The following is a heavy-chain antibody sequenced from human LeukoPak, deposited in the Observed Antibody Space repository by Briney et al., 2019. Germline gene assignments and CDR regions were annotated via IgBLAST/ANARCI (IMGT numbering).Heavy chain of an antibody. J-gene: IGHJ3*02. CDR3: ARGQSYCSSTSCYTPDDGFDM. Sequence: GRSLRLSCAASGFTFSSYAMHWVRQAPGKGLEWVAVISYDGSNKYYADSVKGRFTISRDNSKNTLYLQMNSLGAEDTAVYYCARGQSYCSSTSCYTPDDGFDMWGQGTMVTVSS. D-gene: IGHD2-2*02. CDR1: GFTFSSYA. V-gene: IGHV3-30-3*01. CDR2: ISYDGSNK.